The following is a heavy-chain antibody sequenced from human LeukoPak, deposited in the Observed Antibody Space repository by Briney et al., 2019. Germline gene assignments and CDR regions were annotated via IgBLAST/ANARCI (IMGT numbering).Heavy chain of an antibody. D-gene: IGHD6-6*01. CDR1: GFTFSSYS. CDR3: ARGEWSSSPFDY. J-gene: IGHJ4*02. V-gene: IGHV3-21*01. CDR2: ISSSSSCI. Sequence: GGSLRLSCAASGFTFSSYSMNWVRQAPGKGLEWVSSISSSSSCIYYADSVKGRFTISRDNAKNSLYLQMNSLRAEDTAVYYCARGEWSSSPFDYWGQGTLVTVSS.